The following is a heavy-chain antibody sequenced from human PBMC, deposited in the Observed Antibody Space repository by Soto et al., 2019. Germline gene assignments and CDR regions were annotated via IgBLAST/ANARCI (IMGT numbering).Heavy chain of an antibody. CDR3: AKDMSSGWYSDYYYYYGMDV. J-gene: IGHJ6*02. Sequence: GGSLRLSCAASGFTFDDYAMHWVRQAPGKGLEWVSGISWNSGSIGYADSVKGRFTISRDNAKNSLYLQMDSLRAEDTALYYCAKDMSSGWYSDYYYYYGMDVWGQGTTVTVSS. D-gene: IGHD6-19*01. CDR1: GFTFDDYA. V-gene: IGHV3-9*01. CDR2: ISWNSGSI.